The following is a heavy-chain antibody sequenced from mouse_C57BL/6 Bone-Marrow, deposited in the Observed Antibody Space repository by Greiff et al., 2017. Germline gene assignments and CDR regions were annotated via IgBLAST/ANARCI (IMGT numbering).Heavy chain of an antibody. CDR2: IDPSDSET. V-gene: IGHV1-52*01. D-gene: IGHD1-1*01. CDR3: ARGYYSSGGNFDY. Sequence: VQLQQSGAELVRPGSSVKLSCKASGYTFTSYWMPWVKQRPIQGLEWIGNIDPSDSETNYNQKFKDKATLTVDKSSSTAYMQLSSLTSEDSSVYYCARGYYSSGGNFDYWGQGTTLTVSS. CDR1: GYTFTSYW. J-gene: IGHJ2*01.